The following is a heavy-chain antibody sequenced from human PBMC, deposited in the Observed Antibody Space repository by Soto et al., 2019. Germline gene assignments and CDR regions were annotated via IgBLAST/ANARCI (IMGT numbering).Heavy chain of an antibody. Sequence: EVQLLESEGGLLQPGGSLRLSCAASGFTFTKFGMSWVRQAPGKGLEWVSAVSVSGGSTYYADSVKGRFTISRDNSKKRLYLQMNSLRAEDTAVYYCAKGPSLEWLLYYFDYWGQGTLVTVSS. CDR2: VSVSGGST. D-gene: IGHD3-3*01. V-gene: IGHV3-23*01. J-gene: IGHJ4*02. CDR3: AKGPSLEWLLYYFDY. CDR1: GFTFTKFG.